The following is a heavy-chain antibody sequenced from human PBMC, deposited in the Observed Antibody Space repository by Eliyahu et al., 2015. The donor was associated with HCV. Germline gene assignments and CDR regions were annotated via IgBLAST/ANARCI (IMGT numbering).Heavy chain of an antibody. CDR3: AKPETGTTRLGAFDI. CDR2: ISGSGGST. D-gene: IGHD1-1*01. Sequence: EVQLLESGGGLVQPGGSLXTLLXSLWIXLXQVWPWXWVRQAPGKGLEWVSAISGSGGSTYYADSVKGRFTISRDNSKNTLYLQMNSLRAEDTAVYYCAKPETGTTRLGAFDIWGQGTMVTVSS. V-gene: IGHV3-23*01. CDR1: IXLXQVWP. J-gene: IGHJ3*02.